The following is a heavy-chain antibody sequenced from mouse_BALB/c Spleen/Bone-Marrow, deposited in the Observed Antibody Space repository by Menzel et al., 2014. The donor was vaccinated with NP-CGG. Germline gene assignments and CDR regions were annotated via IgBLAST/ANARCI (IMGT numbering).Heavy chain of an antibody. CDR1: GFNVKDTY. CDR2: IDPANGNT. J-gene: IGHJ2*01. CDR3: SSYVYGYYFDY. V-gene: IGHV14-3*02. Sequence: EVQLQQSGAELVKPGASVKLSCTASGFNVKDTYIHWVKQRPEQGLEWIGRIDPANGNTKYDPKFQGKATITADTSSNTAYLQLSSLTSEDTDIYCCSSYVYGYYFDYWGQGTTLTVSS. D-gene: IGHD2-2*01.